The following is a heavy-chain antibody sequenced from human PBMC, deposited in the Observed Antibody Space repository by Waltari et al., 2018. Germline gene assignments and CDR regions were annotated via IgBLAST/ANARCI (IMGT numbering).Heavy chain of an antibody. J-gene: IGHJ4*02. D-gene: IGHD6-13*01. CDR3: ARESSSSWTAPLFDY. Sequence: EVQLVESGGGLVQPGGSLRLSCAASGFTFSSYEMNWVRQAPGKGLEWVSYISSSGSTIYYADSVKGRFTISRDNAKNSLYLQMNSLRAEDTAVYYCARESSSSWTAPLFDYWGQGTLVTVSS. CDR1: GFTFSSYE. V-gene: IGHV3-48*03. CDR2: ISSSGSTI.